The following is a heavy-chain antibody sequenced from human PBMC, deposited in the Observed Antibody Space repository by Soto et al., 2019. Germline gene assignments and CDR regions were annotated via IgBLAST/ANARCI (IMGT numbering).Heavy chain of an antibody. CDR3: AKAWNDVWSKVAFDI. D-gene: IGHD1-1*01. CDR1: GFTFSSYG. CDR2: ISYDGSNK. J-gene: IGHJ3*02. V-gene: IGHV3-30*18. Sequence: GGSLRLSCAASGFTFSSYGMHWVRQAPGKGLEWVAVISYDGSNKYYADSVKGRFTISRDNSKNTLYLQMNSLRAEDTAVYYCAKAWNDVWSKVAFDIWGQGTMVTVSS.